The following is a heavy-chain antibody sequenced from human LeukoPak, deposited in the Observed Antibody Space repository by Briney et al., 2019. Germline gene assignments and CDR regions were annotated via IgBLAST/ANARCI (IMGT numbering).Heavy chain of an antibody. CDR2: ISGSGSTV. CDR3: ARGALSNWYFDV. J-gene: IGHJ2*01. V-gene: IGHV3-48*03. Sequence: PGGSLRLSRAASAFTFSIYEMNWVRQAPGKGLEWVSYISGSGSTVYYADSVKGRFTISRDNAKNSLYLQMNSLRVEDTAVYYCARGALSNWYFDVWGRGTLVTVSS. D-gene: IGHD6-6*01. CDR1: AFTFSIYE.